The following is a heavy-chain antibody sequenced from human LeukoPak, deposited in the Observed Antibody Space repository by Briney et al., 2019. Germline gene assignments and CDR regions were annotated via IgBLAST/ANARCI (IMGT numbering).Heavy chain of an antibody. V-gene: IGHV4-39*01. J-gene: IGHJ3*02. CDR3: ARVPREWLAPYDAFDI. CDR2: IYYSGST. Sequence: SETLSLTCTVSGGSISSSSYYWGWIRQPPGKGLEWIGSIYYSGSTYYNPSPKSRVTISVDTSKNQFSLKLSSVTAADTAVYYCARVPREWLAPYDAFDIWGQGTMVTVSS. D-gene: IGHD6-19*01. CDR1: GGSISSSSYY.